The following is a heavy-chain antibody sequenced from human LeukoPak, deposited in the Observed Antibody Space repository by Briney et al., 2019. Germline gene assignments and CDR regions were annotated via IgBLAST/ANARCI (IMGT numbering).Heavy chain of an antibody. CDR2: ISGSDAST. D-gene: IGHD3-10*01. CDR3: AKDVTYYFGSGSNPNWFDP. V-gene: IGHV3-23*01. J-gene: IGHJ5*02. CDR1: EFTFSSYN. Sequence: GGSLRLSCAASEFTFSSYNMNWVRQTPGKGLEWVSGISGSDASTYYTDSVKGRFTISRDNSKNTLYLHMNSLRAEDTAVYYCAKDVTYYFGSGSNPNWFDPWGQGTLVTVSS.